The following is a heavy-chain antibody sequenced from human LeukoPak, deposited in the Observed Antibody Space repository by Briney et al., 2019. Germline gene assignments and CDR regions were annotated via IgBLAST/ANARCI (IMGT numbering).Heavy chain of an antibody. CDR3: ARHLHCSSTSCYGYYYYYMDV. CDR1: GYSFSNYW. J-gene: IGHJ6*03. V-gene: IGHV5-51*01. D-gene: IGHD2-2*01. Sequence: GESLKISCKGSGYSFSNYWIGWVRQMPGKGLEWMGIIYPGDSDTRYSPSFQGQVTISADKSISTAYLQWSSLKASDTAMYYCARHLHCSSTSCYGYYYYYMDVWGKGTTVTVSS. CDR2: IYPGDSDT.